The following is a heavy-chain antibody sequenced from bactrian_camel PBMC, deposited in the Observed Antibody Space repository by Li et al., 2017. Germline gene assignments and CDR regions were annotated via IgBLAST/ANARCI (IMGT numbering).Heavy chain of an antibody. CDR2: TSVGSSG. CDR1: GLTFSSYA. D-gene: IGHD7*01. Sequence: VQLVESGGGLVQPGGSLRLSCAASGLTFSSYAMSWVRQAPGKGLEWVSTSVGSSGYYVDSVKGRFTVSQDNNKYTLFLRMSSLKPEVTAMYYCAAASSALDCHDGTEPEGFFDYWGPGTQVTVS. CDR3: AAASSALDCHDGTEPEGFFDY. J-gene: IGHJ4*01. V-gene: IGHV3S31*01.